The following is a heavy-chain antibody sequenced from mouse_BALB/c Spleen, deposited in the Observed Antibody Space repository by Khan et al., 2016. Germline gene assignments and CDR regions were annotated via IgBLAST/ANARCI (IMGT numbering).Heavy chain of an antibody. CDR3: ANRYDYYAMDY. Sequence: QVQLQQSGAELAKPGASVKMSCKASGYTFTSYWMHWVKQRPGQGLEWIGYINPSTGYTEYNQQFKDKATLTADKSSSTAYMQLSSLTSEDSAVYYCANRYDYYAMDYWGQGTSVTVSS. CDR2: INPSTGYT. CDR1: GYTFTSYW. D-gene: IGHD2-14*01. V-gene: IGHV1-7*01. J-gene: IGHJ4*01.